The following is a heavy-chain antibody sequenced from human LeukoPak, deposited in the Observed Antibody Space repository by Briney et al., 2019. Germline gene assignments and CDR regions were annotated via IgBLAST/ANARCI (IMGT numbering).Heavy chain of an antibody. J-gene: IGHJ4*02. V-gene: IGHV1-46*01. Sequence: ASVKVSCKASGYTFTSNYIHWVRQAPGQGLEWMGMIYPRDGSTSYAQKFQGRVTVTRDTSTSTVHMELSGLRSEDTAVYCCARDQEGFDYWGQGTLVTVSS. CDR3: ARDQEGFDY. CDR1: GYTFTSNY. CDR2: IYPRDGST.